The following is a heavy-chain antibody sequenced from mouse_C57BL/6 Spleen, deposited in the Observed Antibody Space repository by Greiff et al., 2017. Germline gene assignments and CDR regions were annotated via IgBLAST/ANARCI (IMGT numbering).Heavy chain of an antibody. D-gene: IGHD2-4*01. J-gene: IGHJ2*01. CDR2: IHPTSGST. V-gene: IGHV1-64*01. CDR1: GYTFTSYW. CDR3: AEGLRRGGFDY. Sequence: VQLQQPGAELVKPGASVKLSCKASGYTFTSYWMHWVKQRPGQGLEWIGMIHPTSGSTNYNEKFKSKATLTVDKSSSTAYMQLSSLTSEDSAVYYCAEGLRRGGFDYWGQGTTLTVSS.